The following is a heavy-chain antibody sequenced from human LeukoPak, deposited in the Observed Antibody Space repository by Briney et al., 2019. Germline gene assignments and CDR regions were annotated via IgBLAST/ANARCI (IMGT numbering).Heavy chain of an antibody. D-gene: IGHD2-15*01. V-gene: IGHV1-8*01. CDR3: ARGLAARDAFDI. J-gene: IGHJ3*02. Sequence: ASVKVSCKASGYTFTSYDINWVRQATGQGLEWMGWMNPNSGNTGYAQKFQGRVTMTRNTSISTAYMELSSLRSDDTAVYYCARGLAARDAFDIWGQGTMVTVSS. CDR1: GYTFTSYD. CDR2: MNPNSGNT.